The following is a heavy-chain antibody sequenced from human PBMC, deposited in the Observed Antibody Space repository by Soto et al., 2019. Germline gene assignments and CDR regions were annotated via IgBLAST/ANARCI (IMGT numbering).Heavy chain of an antibody. CDR3: AKDSSGWYYFDY. J-gene: IGHJ4*02. CDR2: ISYDGSNK. V-gene: IGHV3-30*18. CDR1: GFTFSSYG. Sequence: XGSLRLSCSASGFTFSSYGMHWVRQAPGKGLEWVAVISYDGSNKYYADSVKGRFTISRDNSKNTLYLQMNSLRAEDTAVYYCAKDSSGWYYFDYWGQGAVVTVSS. D-gene: IGHD6-19*01.